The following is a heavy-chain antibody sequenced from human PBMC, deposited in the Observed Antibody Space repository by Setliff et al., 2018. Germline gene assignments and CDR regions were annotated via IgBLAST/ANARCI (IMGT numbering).Heavy chain of an antibody. CDR2: IYYSGST. Sequence: PSETLSLTCTVSGGSFTTYYWSWIRQSPGKGPEWIGYIYYSGSTNYNPSLKSRVSISVDTSKNQFSLRLTSVTAADTAVYYCAREYYNFLSGYYTPYYFDYWGQGTLVTVSS. V-gene: IGHV4-59*01. D-gene: IGHD3-3*01. J-gene: IGHJ4*02. CDR1: GGSFTTYY. CDR3: AREYYNFLSGYYTPYYFDY.